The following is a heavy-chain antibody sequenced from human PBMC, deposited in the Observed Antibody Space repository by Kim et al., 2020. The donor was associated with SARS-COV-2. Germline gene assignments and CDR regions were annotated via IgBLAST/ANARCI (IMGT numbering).Heavy chain of an antibody. D-gene: IGHD6-13*01. V-gene: IGHV7-4-1*02. CDR3: ARDGSPGQLALYNWFDP. CDR1: GYTFTSYA. J-gene: IGHJ5*02. Sequence: ASVKVSCKASGYTFTSYAMNWVRQAPGQGLEWMGWINTNTGNPTYAQGFTGRFVFSLDTSVSTAYLQISSLKAEDTAVYYCARDGSPGQLALYNWFDPWGQGTLVTVSS. CDR2: INTNTGNP.